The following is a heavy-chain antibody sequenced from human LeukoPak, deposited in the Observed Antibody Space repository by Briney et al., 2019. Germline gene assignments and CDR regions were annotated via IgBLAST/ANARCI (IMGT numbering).Heavy chain of an antibody. Sequence: PGGSLRLSCAASGFTFSSYAMHWVRQAPGKGLEWVAVISYDGSNKYYAGSMKGRFTISRDNSKNTLYLQMNSLRAEDTAVYYCARDQWYYYDNSGSFGYFDYWGQGTLVTVSS. CDR3: ARDQWYYYDNSGSFGYFDY. V-gene: IGHV3-30-3*01. CDR2: ISYDGSNK. J-gene: IGHJ4*02. D-gene: IGHD3-22*01. CDR1: GFTFSSYA.